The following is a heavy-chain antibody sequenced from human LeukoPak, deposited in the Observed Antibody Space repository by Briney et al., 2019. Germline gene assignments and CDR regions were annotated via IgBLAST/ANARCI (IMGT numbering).Heavy chain of an antibody. CDR2: IHYDGTNK. CDR3: AKNSRGLPARPAFDS. V-gene: IGHV3-30*02. Sequence: GGSLRLSCAASGFMFNSFGMHWVRQAPGKGLEWVAFIHYDGTNKYYTDSVRGRFTISRDNSENTLYLQMSSLRPEDTAIYYCAKNSRGLPARPAFDSCGQGTLVTVSS. J-gene: IGHJ4*02. D-gene: IGHD6-6*01. CDR1: GFMFNSFG.